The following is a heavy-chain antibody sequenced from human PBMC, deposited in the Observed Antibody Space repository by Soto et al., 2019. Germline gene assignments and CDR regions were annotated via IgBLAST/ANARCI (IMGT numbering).Heavy chain of an antibody. D-gene: IGHD2-2*01. CDR2: IYWDDDK. Sequence: SGPTLVNPTQTLTLTCTFSGFSLSTSGVGVGWIRQPPGKALGWLALIYWDDDKRYSPSLKSRLTITKDTSKNQVVLTMTNMDPVDTATYYCAHPSPDVVVPAAPVIVWGKGTTVTVSS. CDR1: GFSLSTSGVG. CDR3: AHPSPDVVVPAAPVIV. J-gene: IGHJ6*04. V-gene: IGHV2-5*02.